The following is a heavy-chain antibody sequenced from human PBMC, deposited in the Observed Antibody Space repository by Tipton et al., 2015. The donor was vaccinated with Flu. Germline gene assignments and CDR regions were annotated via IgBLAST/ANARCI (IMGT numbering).Heavy chain of an antibody. Sequence: TLSLTCTVSGGSISSDSYFWGWIRQPPGKGLEWIGSIYYSGTTYYNPSLKSRVTMSVDTSKNQFSLKLSSVTAADTAVYYCARVSCNTASCYVDDYWGQGTLVTVSS. CDR2: IYYSGTT. CDR1: GGSISSDSYF. CDR3: ARVSCNTASCYVDDY. J-gene: IGHJ4*02. V-gene: IGHV4-39*07. D-gene: IGHD2-2*01.